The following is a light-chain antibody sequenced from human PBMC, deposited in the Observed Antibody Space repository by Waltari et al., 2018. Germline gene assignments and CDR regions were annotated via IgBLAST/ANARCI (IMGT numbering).Light chain of an antibody. CDR3: CSDEGDNTWV. CDR1: SSDVGSHDL. J-gene: IGLJ3*02. Sequence: QSVLTQPASVSASPGQSITISCTGTSSDVGSHDLVSWYQQFPGKAPKLIIYDGNKRPSRVSKRFSGFQSGNTATLTISGLQAEDEADYYCCSDEGDNTWVFGGGTKVTVL. V-gene: IGLV2-23*01. CDR2: DGN.